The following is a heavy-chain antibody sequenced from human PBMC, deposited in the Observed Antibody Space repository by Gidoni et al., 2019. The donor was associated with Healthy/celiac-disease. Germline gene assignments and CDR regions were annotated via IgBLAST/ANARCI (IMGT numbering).Heavy chain of an antibody. J-gene: IGHJ6*03. CDR1: CFSFSSYS. CDR3: ASADLGSGYSPYYMDV. CDR2: ISSSSSYI. D-gene: IGHD3-3*01. V-gene: IGHV3-21*01. Sequence: EVQLVESGGGLVTPGGSLRLSCAASCFSFSSYSMNWVRQAPGKGLAWVSSISSSSSYIYYADSEKGGLTISRDNAKNSMYLQMNSLRAEDTAVYYCASADLGSGYSPYYMDVWGKGTTVTVSS.